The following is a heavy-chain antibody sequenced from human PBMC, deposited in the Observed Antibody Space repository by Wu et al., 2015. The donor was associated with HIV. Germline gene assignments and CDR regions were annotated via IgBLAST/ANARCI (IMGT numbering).Heavy chain of an antibody. V-gene: IGHV1-69*05. Sequence: QVQLVQSGAEVKKPGSSVKVSCKASGGTFSSYAISWVRQAPGQGLEWMGGIIPIFGTANYAQKFQGRVTITTDESTSTAYMELSSLRSEDTAVYYCARDGGITMVRGVSGGNWFDPGAREPWSPSP. D-gene: IGHD3-10*01. CDR2: IIPIFGTA. CDR3: ARDGGITMVRGVSGGNWFDP. J-gene: IGHJ5*02. CDR1: GGTFSSYA.